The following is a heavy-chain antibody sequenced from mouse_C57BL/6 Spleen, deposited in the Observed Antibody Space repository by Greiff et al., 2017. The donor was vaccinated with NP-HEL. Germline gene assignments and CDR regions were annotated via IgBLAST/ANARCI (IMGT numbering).Heavy chain of an antibody. V-gene: IGHV1-26*01. D-gene: IGHD3-2*02. CDR1: GYTFTDYY. CDR3: ARSRGQLRLNYYAMDY. J-gene: IGHJ4*01. CDR2: INPNNGGT. Sequence: EVQLQQSGPELVKPGASVKISCKASGYTFTDYYMNWVKQSHGKSLEWIGDINPNNGGTSYNQKFKGKATLTVDKSSSTAYMELRSLTSEDSAVYYCARSRGQLRLNYYAMDYWGQGTSVTVSS.